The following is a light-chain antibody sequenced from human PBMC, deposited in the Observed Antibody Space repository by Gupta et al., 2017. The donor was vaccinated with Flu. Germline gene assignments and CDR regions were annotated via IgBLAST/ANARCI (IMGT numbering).Light chain of an antibody. V-gene: IGKV1-5*03. J-gene: IGKJ1*01. CDR3: QQYITYRT. Sequence: DIQMTQSPSTLSASVGDRVTITCRANQSISSWLAWYQQKPEKAPKLLIYKASTLQSGVPSRFSGSGSGTEFTLTISSLQPDDVATYYGQQYITYRTFGHGTKVEIK. CDR2: KAS. CDR1: QSISSW.